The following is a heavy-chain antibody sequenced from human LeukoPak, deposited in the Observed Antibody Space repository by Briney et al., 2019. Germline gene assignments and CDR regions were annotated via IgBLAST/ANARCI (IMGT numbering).Heavy chain of an antibody. D-gene: IGHD3-10*01. Sequence: GRSLRLSCVASGFDFADQAMHWVRQAPGKGLEWVSGISGSGDSTYYADSVKGRFTISRDNAKNSLYLQMNSLRAEDTAVYYCARFMVRGVTYSPFDYWGQGTLVTVSS. J-gene: IGHJ4*02. V-gene: IGHV3-9*01. CDR2: ISGSGDST. CDR3: ARFMVRGVTYSPFDY. CDR1: GFDFADQA.